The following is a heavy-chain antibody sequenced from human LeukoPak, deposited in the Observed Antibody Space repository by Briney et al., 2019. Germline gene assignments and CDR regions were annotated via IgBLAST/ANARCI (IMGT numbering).Heavy chain of an antibody. CDR3: ARDPDCSGGRCSERGLDY. V-gene: IGHV3-48*03. D-gene: IGHD2-15*01. CDR2: ISSSGRST. CDR1: GFTLSDYE. J-gene: IGHJ4*02. Sequence: GGSLRLSCAASGFTLSDYEMNWIRQAPGKGLEWVVYISSSGRSTYYADSVEGRFTISRDNTKNSLYLQMDSLRAEDTAVYYCARDPDCSGGRCSERGLDYWGQGTLVTVSS.